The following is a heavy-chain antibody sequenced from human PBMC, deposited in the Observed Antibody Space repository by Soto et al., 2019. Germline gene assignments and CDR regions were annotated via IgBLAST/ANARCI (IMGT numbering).Heavy chain of an antibody. CDR1: GFTFRTYG. Sequence: GSLRLSCAASGFTFRTYGMHWVRKAPGKGLEWVALISYKGNKKNYGESVKGRISISRENTKNKHKIQMDNLKTDDTAVYFCAKDRVEYSSSWFLSEYRQEWGQGT. CDR3: AKDRVEYSSSWFLSEYRQE. CDR2: ISYKGNKK. V-gene: IGHV3-30*18. D-gene: IGHD6-13*01. J-gene: IGHJ4*02.